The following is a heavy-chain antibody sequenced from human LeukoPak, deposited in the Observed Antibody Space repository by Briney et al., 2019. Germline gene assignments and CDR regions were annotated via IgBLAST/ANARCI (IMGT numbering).Heavy chain of an antibody. Sequence: SETLSLTCTVSGGSISRYYWSWIRQPPGKGLEWIGYIYYSGSTYYNPSLKSRVTISVDTSKNQFSLKLSSVTAADTAVYYCASALTYDFWSGYYDGGEYYYGMDVWGQGTTVTVSS. D-gene: IGHD3-3*01. CDR2: IYYSGST. CDR1: GGSISRYY. J-gene: IGHJ6*02. V-gene: IGHV4-59*12. CDR3: ASALTYDFWSGYYDGGEYYYGMDV.